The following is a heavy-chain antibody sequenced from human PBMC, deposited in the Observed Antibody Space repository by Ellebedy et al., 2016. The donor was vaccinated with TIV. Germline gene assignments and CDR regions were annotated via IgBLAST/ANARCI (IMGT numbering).Heavy chain of an antibody. V-gene: IGHV3-30-3*01. CDR3: ARALSTLDEY. Sequence: GESLKISXAASGFTFSSYAMHWVRQAPGKGLEWVAVISYDGSNKYYADSVKGRFTISRDNSKNTLYLQMNSLRAEDTAVYYCARALSTLDEYWGQGTLVTVSS. CDR1: GFTFSSYA. J-gene: IGHJ4*02. CDR2: ISYDGSNK.